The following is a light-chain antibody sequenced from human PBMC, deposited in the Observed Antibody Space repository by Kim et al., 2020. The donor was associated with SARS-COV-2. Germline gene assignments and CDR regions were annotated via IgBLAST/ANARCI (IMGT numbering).Light chain of an antibody. CDR2: ELD. CDR1: SSDVGAYNY. Sequence: GQSVAISCTGTSSDVGAYNYVSWYQQHPGKAPKLMIYELDKRPSGVPDRFSGSKSGNTASLTVSGIQAEDEADYYCSSYAGSNNVLFGGGTQLTVL. V-gene: IGLV2-8*01. CDR3: SSYAGSNNVL. J-gene: IGLJ2*01.